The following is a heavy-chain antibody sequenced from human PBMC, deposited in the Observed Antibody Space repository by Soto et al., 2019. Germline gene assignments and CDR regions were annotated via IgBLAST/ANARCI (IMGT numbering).Heavy chain of an antibody. J-gene: IGHJ6*02. V-gene: IGHV1-3*01. CDR1: GYTFTNYA. D-gene: IGHD6-19*01. Sequence: ASVKVSCKAAGYTFTNYAMHWVRQAPGQRLEWMGWINAGNGTTKHSQKFQGRVTITRDTSASTAYMELSSLRSEDTAVYYCARDTGTVADNYYYGMDVWGQGTTVTVSS. CDR2: INAGNGTT. CDR3: ARDTGTVADNYYYGMDV.